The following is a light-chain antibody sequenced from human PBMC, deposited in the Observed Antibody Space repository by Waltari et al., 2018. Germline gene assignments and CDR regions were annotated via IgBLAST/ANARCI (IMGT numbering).Light chain of an antibody. J-gene: IGKJ4*01. CDR1: QSVYTY. V-gene: IGKV3-11*01. Sequence: IVLTHSPAPLSLSPGERATLSCRASQSVYTYLAWYQQKPGQAPRLLIYTASNRASGVPARFSGSGSGTDFTLTITRVEPEDFAVYYCQQRINWPLTFGGGTKVEIK. CDR2: TAS. CDR3: QQRINWPLT.